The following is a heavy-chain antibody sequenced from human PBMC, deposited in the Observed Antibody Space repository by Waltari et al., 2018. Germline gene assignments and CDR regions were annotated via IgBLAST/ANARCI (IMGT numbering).Heavy chain of an antibody. CDR2: MNPNSGNT. J-gene: IGHJ5*02. Sequence: QVQLVQSGAEVKKPGASVKVSCKAPGYTFTSHDINWRRQATGQGLEWMGWMNPNSGNTGYAQKFQGRVPITRNTSISTAYMELSSLRSEDTAVYYCARASSGWYEGAWTGFDPWGQGTLVTVSS. V-gene: IGHV1-8*03. CDR1: GYTFTSHD. D-gene: IGHD6-19*01. CDR3: ARASSGWYEGAWTGFDP.